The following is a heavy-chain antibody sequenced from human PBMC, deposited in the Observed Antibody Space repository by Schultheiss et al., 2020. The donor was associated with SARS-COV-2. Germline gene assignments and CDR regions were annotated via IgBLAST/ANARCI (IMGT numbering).Heavy chain of an antibody. CDR1: GGSISSYY. V-gene: IGHV4-59*01. Sequence: SETLSLTCTVSGGSISSYYWSWIRQPPGKGLEWIGYIYYSGSTNYNPSLKSRVTISVDTSKNQFSLKLSSVTAADTAVYYCARVLVVPAAIWSAYGMDVWGQGTTVTVSS. CDR2: IYYSGST. J-gene: IGHJ6*02. D-gene: IGHD2-2*01. CDR3: ARVLVVPAAIWSAYGMDV.